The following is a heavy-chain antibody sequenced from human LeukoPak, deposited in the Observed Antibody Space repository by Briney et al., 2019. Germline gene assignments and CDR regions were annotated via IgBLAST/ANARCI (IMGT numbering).Heavy chain of an antibody. CDR2: IIPILGIA. CDR3: AGGPYYDFWSGYKGEYFRH. Sequence: SVKVSCKASGGTFSSYTISWVRQAPGQGLEWMGRIIPILGIANYAQKFQSRVTITADKSTSTAYMELSSLRSEDTAVYYCAGGPYYDFWSGYKGEYFRHWGQGTLVTVSS. J-gene: IGHJ1*01. CDR1: GGTFSSYT. D-gene: IGHD3-3*01. V-gene: IGHV1-69*02.